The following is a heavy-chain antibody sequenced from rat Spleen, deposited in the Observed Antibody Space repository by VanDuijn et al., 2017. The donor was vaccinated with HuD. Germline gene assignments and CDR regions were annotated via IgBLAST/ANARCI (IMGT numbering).Heavy chain of an antibody. Sequence: QVQLMESGPGLVQPSETLSLTCTVSGFSLTSYNVHWVRQPPGKGLVGTGVMWSGGSQDYNSALKSRLSTRRDPSKNQVLLKMNSLQTEDTAMYFCARSAFGYNLNWFAYWGQGTLVTVSS. D-gene: IGHD1-9*01. CDR3: ARSAFGYNLNWFAY. CDR2: MWSGGSQ. CDR1: GFSLTSYN. J-gene: IGHJ3*01. V-gene: IGHV2-45*01.